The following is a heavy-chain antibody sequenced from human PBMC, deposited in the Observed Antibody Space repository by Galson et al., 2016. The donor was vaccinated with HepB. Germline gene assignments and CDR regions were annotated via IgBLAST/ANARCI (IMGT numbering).Heavy chain of an antibody. D-gene: IGHD6-19*01. J-gene: IGHJ4*02. V-gene: IGHV5-51*01. CDR2: TYPRESDT. CDR3: ARVMGQWLPYF. CDR1: GYTFTDYS. Sequence: SGAEVKKPGESLKISCETSGYTFTDYSIGCVRQLPGKGLEWMGITYPRESDTRYSPSFHGQVTISADKSISTLYRHWSSLKASDTAMYYCARVMGQWLPYFWGQGTLVTVSS.